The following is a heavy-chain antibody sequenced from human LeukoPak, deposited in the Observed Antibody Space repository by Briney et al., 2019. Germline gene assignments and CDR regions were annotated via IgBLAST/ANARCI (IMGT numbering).Heavy chain of an antibody. D-gene: IGHD3-9*01. CDR3: TTAWYYDILTGYSNFDY. V-gene: IGHV3-15*01. J-gene: IGHJ4*02. Sequence: GGSLRLSCAASGFTFSNAWMSWVRQAPGKGLEWVGRIKSKTDGGTTDYAAPMKGRFTISRDDSKNTLYLQMNSLKTEDTAVYYCTTAWYYDILTGYSNFDYWGQGTLVTVSS. CDR2: IKSKTDGGTT. CDR1: GFTFSNAW.